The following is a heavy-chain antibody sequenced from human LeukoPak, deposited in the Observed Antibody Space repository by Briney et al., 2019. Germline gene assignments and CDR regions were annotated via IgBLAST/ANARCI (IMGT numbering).Heavy chain of an antibody. CDR3: ARGALGFCSAGCCYSNRFDP. Sequence: SETLSLTCTVSSGSISSYNWTWIRQPPEKGLEWIGYIYYSGSTNYNPSLKSQVAISLDTSKNQFSVKLNSVTPADTAVYYCARGALGFCSAGCCYSNRFDPWGQGSLVTVSS. V-gene: IGHV4-59*01. J-gene: IGHJ5*02. D-gene: IGHD2-15*01. CDR2: IYYSGST. CDR1: SGSISSYN.